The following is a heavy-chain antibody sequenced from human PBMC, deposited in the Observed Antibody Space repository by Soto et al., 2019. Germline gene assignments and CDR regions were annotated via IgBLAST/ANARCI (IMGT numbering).Heavy chain of an antibody. CDR1: GFTFSSYS. Sequence: LRLSCAASGFTFSSYSMNWVRQAPGKGLEWVSSISSSSSYIYYADSVKGRFTISRDNAKNSLYLQMNSLRAEDTAVYYCARAPGLLRDDAFDIWGQGTMVTVSS. CDR3: ARAPGLLRDDAFDI. J-gene: IGHJ3*02. CDR2: ISSSSSYI. D-gene: IGHD2-15*01. V-gene: IGHV3-21*01.